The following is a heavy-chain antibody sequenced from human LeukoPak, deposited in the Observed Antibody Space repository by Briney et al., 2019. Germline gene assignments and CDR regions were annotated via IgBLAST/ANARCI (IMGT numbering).Heavy chain of an antibody. Sequence: ASVKVSCKASGCTFTSYDINWVRQATGQGLEWMGWMNPNSGNTGYAQKFQGRVTMTRNTSISTAYMELSSLRSEDTAVYYCARERELSDFWSGYSPPGYYYGMDVWGQGTTVTVSS. D-gene: IGHD3-3*01. CDR2: MNPNSGNT. J-gene: IGHJ6*02. CDR3: ARERELSDFWSGYSPPGYYYGMDV. CDR1: GCTFTSYD. V-gene: IGHV1-8*01.